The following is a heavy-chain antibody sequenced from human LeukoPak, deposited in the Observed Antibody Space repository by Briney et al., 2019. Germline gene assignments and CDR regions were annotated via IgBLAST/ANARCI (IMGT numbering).Heavy chain of an antibody. J-gene: IGHJ4*02. CDR2: IYPGDSDT. CDR1: GYSFTSYW. Sequence: GESLKISCKGSGYSFTSYWIGWVRQMPGKGLGWMGIIYPGDSDTRYSPSFQGQVTISADKSISTAYLQWSSLKASDTAMYYCARRSLCSSTSCYEFFDYWGQGTLVTVSS. D-gene: IGHD2-2*01. V-gene: IGHV5-51*01. CDR3: ARRSLCSSTSCYEFFDY.